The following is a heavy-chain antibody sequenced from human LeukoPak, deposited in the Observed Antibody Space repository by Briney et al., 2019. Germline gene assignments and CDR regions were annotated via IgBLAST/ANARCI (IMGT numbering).Heavy chain of an antibody. Sequence: SETLSLTCAVYGGSFSGYYWSWIRQPPGKGLEWIGEINHSGSTNYNPSLKSRVTISVDTSKNQFSLKLSSVTAADTAVYYCARVPTATMYFDYWGQGTLVTVSS. CDR2: INHSGST. CDR1: GGSFSGYY. V-gene: IGHV4-34*01. D-gene: IGHD5-12*01. CDR3: ARVPTATMYFDY. J-gene: IGHJ4*02.